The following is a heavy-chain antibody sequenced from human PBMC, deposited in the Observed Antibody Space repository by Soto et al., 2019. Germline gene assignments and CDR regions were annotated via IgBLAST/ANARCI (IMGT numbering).Heavy chain of an antibody. V-gene: IGHV5-51*01. CDR1: GYIFTLYW. CDR3: ALQSPTPGYYYFSYGMDL. Sequence: GESLKISCKASGYIFTLYWIGWVRQMPGKGLEWMGIIYPGDSDTRYSPSFQGQVTISADKSISTASLQWSSLKASDTAVYYCALQSPTPGYYYFSYGMDLRGQGTTVTVSS. D-gene: IGHD2-15*01. J-gene: IGHJ6*01. CDR2: IYPGDSDT.